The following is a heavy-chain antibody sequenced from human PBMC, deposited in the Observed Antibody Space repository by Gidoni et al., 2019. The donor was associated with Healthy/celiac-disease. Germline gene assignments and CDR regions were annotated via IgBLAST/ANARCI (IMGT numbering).Heavy chain of an antibody. CDR1: GYTFTSYY. Sequence: QVQLVQSGAEVKKPGASVKVSCKASGYTFTSYYMHWVRQAPGQWLEWMGIINPSGGSTSYAQKFQGRVTMTRDTSTSTVYMELSSLRSEDTAVYYCARVGTRVPPDYWGQGTLVTVSS. J-gene: IGHJ4*02. CDR3: ARVGTRVPPDY. V-gene: IGHV1-46*01. CDR2: INPSGGST.